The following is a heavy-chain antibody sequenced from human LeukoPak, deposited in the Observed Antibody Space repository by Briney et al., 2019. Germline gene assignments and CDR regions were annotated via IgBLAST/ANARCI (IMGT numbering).Heavy chain of an antibody. J-gene: IGHJ4*02. D-gene: IGHD1-26*01. V-gene: IGHV4-59*01. Sequence: SETLSLTCTVSGGSISSYYWSWIRQPPGKGLEWIGYIYYSGSTNYNPSLKSRVTVSVDTSKNQFSLKLSSVTAADTAVYYCARAPVGAIYYFDYWGQGTLVTVSS. CDR2: IYYSGST. CDR1: GGSISSYY. CDR3: ARAPVGAIYYFDY.